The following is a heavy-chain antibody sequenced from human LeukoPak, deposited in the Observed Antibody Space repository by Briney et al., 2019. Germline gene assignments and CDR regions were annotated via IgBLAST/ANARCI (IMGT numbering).Heavy chain of an antibody. CDR3: ARVQRWLQSIDY. J-gene: IGHJ4*02. CDR2: INHSGST. CDR1: GGSFSGYY. D-gene: IGHD5-24*01. V-gene: IGHV4-34*01. Sequence: SETLSLTCAVYGGSFSGYYWSWIRQPPGKGLEWIGEINHSGSTNHNPSLKSRVTISVDTSKNQFSLKLSSVTAADTAVYYCARVQRWLQSIDYWGQGTLVTVSS.